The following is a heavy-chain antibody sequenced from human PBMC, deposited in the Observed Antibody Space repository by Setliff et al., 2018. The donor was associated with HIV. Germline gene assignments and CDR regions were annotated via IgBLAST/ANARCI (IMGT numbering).Heavy chain of an antibody. CDR2: IYGSGFT. V-gene: IGHV3-53*01. CDR3: ASDSGYYDSSGSLGN. J-gene: IGHJ4*02. CDR1: GFSVSDKY. D-gene: IGHD6-19*01. Sequence: GGSLRLSCAASGFSVSDKYLSWVRQAPGKGLEWVSVIYGSGFTSYADSVKGRFTIFRDNSKNTLYLQMNSLKVDDTAVYYCASDSGYYDSSGSLGNWGQGTLVTVS.